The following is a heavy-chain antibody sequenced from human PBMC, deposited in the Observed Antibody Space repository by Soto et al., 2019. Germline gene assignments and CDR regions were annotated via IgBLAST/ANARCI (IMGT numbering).Heavy chain of an antibody. D-gene: IGHD6-19*01. CDR1: GFTFSSYA. CDR2: ISYDGSNK. CDR3: ARDLIAVAGRNWFDP. J-gene: IGHJ5*02. Sequence: QVQLVESGGGVVQPGRSLRLSCAASGFTFSSYAMHWVRKAPGKGLEWVAVISYDGSNKYYADSVKGRFTISRDNSKNTLYLQMNSLRAEDTAVYYCARDLIAVAGRNWFDPWGQGTLVTVSS. V-gene: IGHV3-30-3*01.